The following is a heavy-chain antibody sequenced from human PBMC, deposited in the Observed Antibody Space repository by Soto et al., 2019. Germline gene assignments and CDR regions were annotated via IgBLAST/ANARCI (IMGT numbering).Heavy chain of an antibody. CDR3: ARAGLQLRAYDAFDI. V-gene: IGHV1-18*01. CDR2: ISAYNGNT. Sequence: ASVKVSCKASGYTFTSYGISWVRQAPGQWLEWMGWISAYNGNTNYAQKLQGRVTMTTDTSTSTAYMELRSLRSDDTAVYYCARAGLQLRAYDAFDIWGQGTMVTVSS. D-gene: IGHD5-12*01. CDR1: GYTFTSYG. J-gene: IGHJ3*02.